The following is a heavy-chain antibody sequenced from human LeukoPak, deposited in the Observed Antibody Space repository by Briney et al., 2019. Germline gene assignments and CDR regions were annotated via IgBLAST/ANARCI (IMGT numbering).Heavy chain of an antibody. CDR2: ISSSSSYI. CDR1: GFTFSSYS. CDR3: ARAGVSDYDFWSGYSYYFDY. V-gene: IGHV3-21*01. Sequence: GGSLRLSCAASGFTFSSYSMNWVRRAPGKGLEWVSSISSSSSYIYYADSVKGRFTITRDNAKNSLYLQMNSLRAEDTAVYYCARAGVSDYDFWSGYSYYFDYWGQGTLVTVSS. J-gene: IGHJ4*02. D-gene: IGHD3-3*01.